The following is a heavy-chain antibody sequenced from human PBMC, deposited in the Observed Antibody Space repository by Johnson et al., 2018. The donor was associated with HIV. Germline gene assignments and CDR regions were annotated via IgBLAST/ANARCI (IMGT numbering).Heavy chain of an antibody. Sequence: VQLVESGGGVVQPGGSLRLSCAASGVTFSNYWMSWVRQAPGKGLEWVANIKQDGSEKYYVVSVKGRFTISRDNAKKSLYLQINSLRAEDTAIYYCARPMSVADLFDPFDIWGQGTMVTVSS. J-gene: IGHJ3*02. CDR1: GVTFSNYW. D-gene: IGHD6-19*01. CDR3: ARPMSVADLFDPFDI. CDR2: IKQDGSEK. V-gene: IGHV3-7*05.